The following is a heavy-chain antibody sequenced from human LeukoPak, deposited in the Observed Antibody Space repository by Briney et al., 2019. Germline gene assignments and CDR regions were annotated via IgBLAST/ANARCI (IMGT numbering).Heavy chain of an antibody. CDR2: IYYSGST. J-gene: IGHJ4*02. Sequence: PSETLSLTCTVSGGSISSGDYYWGWIRQPPGKGLEWIGYIYYSGSTYYNPSLKSRVTISVDTSKNQFSLKLSSVTAADTAVYYCAGGRDYSNFPPNYPFDYWGQGTLVTVSS. CDR1: GGSISSGDYY. V-gene: IGHV4-30-4*01. CDR3: AGGRDYSNFPPNYPFDY. D-gene: IGHD4-11*01.